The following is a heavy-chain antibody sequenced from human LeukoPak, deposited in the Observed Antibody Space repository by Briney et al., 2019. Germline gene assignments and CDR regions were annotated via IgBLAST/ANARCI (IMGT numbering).Heavy chain of an antibody. J-gene: IGHJ4*02. CDR3: ARAWGLYYYDSSGPYYFDY. D-gene: IGHD3-22*01. V-gene: IGHV3-7*01. CDR2: ITQEGGER. Sequence: PGGSLRLSCAASGFTSSRYWMSWGREAPGKGLERVANITQEGGERYYVDSVKGRVTISRDNDKNSLYLQMNSLRAEDTAVYYCARAWGLYYYDSSGPYYFDYWRQGTLVTVSS. CDR1: GFTSSRYW.